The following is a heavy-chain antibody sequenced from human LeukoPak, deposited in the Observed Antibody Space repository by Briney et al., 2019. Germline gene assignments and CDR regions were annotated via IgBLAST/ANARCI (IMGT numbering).Heavy chain of an antibody. J-gene: IGHJ2*01. V-gene: IGHV4-30-2*01. CDR2: IYHSGST. Sequence: SQTLSLTCAVSGGSISSGGYPWSWIRQPPGKGLEWIGYIYHSGSTYYNPSLKSRVTISVDRSKNQFSLKLSSVTAADTAVYYCARVRDWYFDLWGRGTLVTVSS. CDR3: ARVRDWYFDL. CDR1: GGSISSGGYP.